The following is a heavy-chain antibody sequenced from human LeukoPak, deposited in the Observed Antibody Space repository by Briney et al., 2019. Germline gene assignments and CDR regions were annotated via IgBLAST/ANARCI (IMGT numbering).Heavy chain of an antibody. CDR1: GFTFSNYW. Sequence: PGGSLRLSCAASGFTFSNYWMHWVRQAPGKGLDWVSAISGSGGTTYYADSVKGRFTLSRDNSKNTLHLQMNSLRAEDTALYYCAKGLINDWSALDYWGQGTLVTVSS. D-gene: IGHD3-9*01. CDR3: AKGLINDWSALDY. V-gene: IGHV3-23*01. J-gene: IGHJ4*02. CDR2: ISGSGGTT.